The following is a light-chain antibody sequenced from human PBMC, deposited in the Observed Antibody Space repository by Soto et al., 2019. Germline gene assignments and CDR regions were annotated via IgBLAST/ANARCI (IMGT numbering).Light chain of an antibody. J-gene: IGKJ1*01. CDR2: GAS. CDR1: QSVSSN. Sequence: EIVMTQSPATLSVSPGERATLSCRASQSVSSNLAWYQQKPGQAPRLLIYGASTRATGIPARFSGSGSGTEFTLTISSPQSEDFAVYYCEQYSNWHRTFGQGTKVEIK. V-gene: IGKV3-15*01. CDR3: EQYSNWHRT.